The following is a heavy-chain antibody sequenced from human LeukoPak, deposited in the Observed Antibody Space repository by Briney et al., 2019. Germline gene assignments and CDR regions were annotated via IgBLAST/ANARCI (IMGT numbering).Heavy chain of an antibody. CDR2: ISYDGSNK. V-gene: IGHV3-30*19. Sequence: GGSLRLSCAASGFTFSSYGMHWVRQAPGKGLEWVAVISYDGSNKYYADFVKGRFTISRDNSKNTLYLQMNSLRAEDTAVYYCARDRGGLQFDWFDPWGQGTLVTVSS. D-gene: IGHD5-24*01. CDR3: ARDRGGLQFDWFDP. J-gene: IGHJ5*02. CDR1: GFTFSSYG.